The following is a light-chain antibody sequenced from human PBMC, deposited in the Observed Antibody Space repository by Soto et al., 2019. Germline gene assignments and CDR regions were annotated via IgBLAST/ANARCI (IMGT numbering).Light chain of an antibody. CDR3: QSYDSSKPLV. CDR2: EDN. Sequence: NFMLTQPHSGSESPGKAVTSSCTGSSGSIASNYVQWYQQRPGSAPTTVIYEDNQRPSGVPDRFSGSIDSSSNSASLTISGLKTEDEADYYCQSYDSSKPLVFGGGTKLTVL. V-gene: IGLV6-57*02. CDR1: SGSIASNY. J-gene: IGLJ3*02.